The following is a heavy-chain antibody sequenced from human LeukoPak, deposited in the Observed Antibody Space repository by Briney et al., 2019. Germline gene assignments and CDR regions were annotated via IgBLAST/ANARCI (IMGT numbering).Heavy chain of an antibody. J-gene: IGHJ4*02. V-gene: IGHV4-30-4*08. Sequence: SETLSLTCTVSGGSISSGDYYWSWIRQPPGKGLEWIGYIYYSGSTYYNPSLKSRVTIPVDTSKNQFSLKLSSVTAADTAVYYCARLKGSGRPASYLAYWAREPWSPSPQ. CDR1: GGSISSGDYY. D-gene: IGHD3-3*01. CDR2: IYYSGST. CDR3: ARLKGSGRPASYLAY.